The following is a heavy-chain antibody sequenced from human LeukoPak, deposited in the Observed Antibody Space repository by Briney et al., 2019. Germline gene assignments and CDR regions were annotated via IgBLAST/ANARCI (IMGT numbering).Heavy chain of an antibody. CDR1: GFTFSSYA. V-gene: IGHV3-64*01. CDR2: LSSNGGST. J-gene: IGHJ4*02. CDR3: ARDLSVAVAGFTCDY. Sequence: QPGGSLRLSCAASGFTFSSYAMHWVRQAPGKGLEYVSALSSNGGSTYYANSVKGRFTISRDNSKNTLFLQMGSLRAEDMAVYYCARDLSVAVAGFTCDYWGQGTLVTVSS. D-gene: IGHD6-19*01.